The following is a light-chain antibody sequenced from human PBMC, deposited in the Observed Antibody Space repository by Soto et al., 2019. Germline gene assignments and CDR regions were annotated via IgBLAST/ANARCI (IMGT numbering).Light chain of an antibody. CDR2: DAS. J-gene: IGKJ1*01. Sequence: FMLKQSPGTLPLSPGERATLSCRASQTVRNNYLAWYQQKPGQAPRLLIYDASTRATGIPDRFSGSGSGTDFTLTISRLGPEDFATYYCLQHNSYPRTFGQGTKV. CDR1: QTVRNNY. V-gene: IGKV3-20*01. CDR3: LQHNSYPRT.